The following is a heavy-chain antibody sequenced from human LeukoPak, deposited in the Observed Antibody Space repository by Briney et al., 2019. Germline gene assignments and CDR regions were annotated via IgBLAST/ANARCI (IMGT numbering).Heavy chain of an antibody. CDR1: GSSISRYY. J-gene: IGHJ4*02. D-gene: IGHD3-10*01. CDR2: IYHSGST. CDR3: ARDRPYYLGSGTYYDGFDS. Sequence: PSETLSLTCTVSGSSISRYYWSWLRQPPGKGLEWIGYIYHSGSTNYSPSLKSRVTMSLDTSRTQFSLNLSSVTAADTAVYYCARDRPYYLGSGTYYDGFDSWGQGTLVTVSS. V-gene: IGHV4-59*01.